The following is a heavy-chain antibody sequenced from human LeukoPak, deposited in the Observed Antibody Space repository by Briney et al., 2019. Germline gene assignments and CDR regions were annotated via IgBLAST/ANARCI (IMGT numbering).Heavy chain of an antibody. Sequence: SVKVSCKASGGTFSSYAISWVRQAPGQGLEWMGRIIPILGIANYAQKFQGRVTITADKSTSTAYMELSSLGSEDTAVYYCARDGIHYDILTGSPDYWGQGTLVTVSS. CDR2: IIPILGIA. J-gene: IGHJ4*02. D-gene: IGHD3-9*01. CDR3: ARDGIHYDILTGSPDY. V-gene: IGHV1-69*04. CDR1: GGTFSSYA.